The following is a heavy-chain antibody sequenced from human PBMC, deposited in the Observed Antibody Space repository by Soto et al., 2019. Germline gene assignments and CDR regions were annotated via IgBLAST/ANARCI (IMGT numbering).Heavy chain of an antibody. V-gene: IGHV3-30*18. D-gene: IGHD6-19*01. CDR3: AKDHQQWLVIGAIDY. J-gene: IGHJ4*02. CDR2: ISYDGSNK. Sequence: PGGSLSLSCVASGFTFSSYSMHWVRQAPGKGLEWVAVISYDGSNKYYADSVKGRFTISRDNSKNTLYLQMNSLRAEDTAVYYCAKDHQQWLVIGAIDYWGQGTLVTVSS. CDR1: GFTFSSYS.